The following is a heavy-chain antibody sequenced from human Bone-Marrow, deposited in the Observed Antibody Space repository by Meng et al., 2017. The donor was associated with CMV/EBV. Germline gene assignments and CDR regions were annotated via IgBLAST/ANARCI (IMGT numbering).Heavy chain of an antibody. Sequence: ASVKVSCKASGGTFSSYAISWVRQAPGQGLEWMGIINPSGGSTSYAQKFQGRVTMTRDTSTSTVYMELSSLRSEDTAVYYCARGGGLRFLEWLPPLRNYYYYGMDVWGQGTTVTVSS. CDR3: ARGGGLRFLEWLPPLRNYYYYGMDV. J-gene: IGHJ6*02. CDR2: INPSGGST. V-gene: IGHV1-46*01. D-gene: IGHD3-3*01. CDR1: GGTFSSYA.